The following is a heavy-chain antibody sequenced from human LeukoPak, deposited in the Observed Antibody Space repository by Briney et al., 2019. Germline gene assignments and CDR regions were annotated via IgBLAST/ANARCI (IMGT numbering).Heavy chain of an antibody. CDR1: GFNFNRYA. D-gene: IGHD3-16*01. J-gene: IGHJ6*03. Sequence: GGSLRLSCAASGFNFNRYAMSWVRQAPGKGLEWVSGIIDNGDTTYHANSVKGRFSISRDNSKNTLYLQMHSLRAEDTAVYYCAKLGGQEIYNYYVGVWGKGTTVAVSS. CDR3: AKLGGQEIYNYYVGV. CDR2: IIDNGDTT. V-gene: IGHV3-23*01.